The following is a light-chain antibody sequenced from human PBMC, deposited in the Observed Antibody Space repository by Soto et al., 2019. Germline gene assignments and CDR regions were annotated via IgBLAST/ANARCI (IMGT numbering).Light chain of an antibody. Sequence: EIVLTQSPGTLSLSPGERATLSCRASQSVSSSYLAWYQQKPGQAPXLLIYGASSRATGIPDRFSGSGSGTDFTLPISRLEPEDFAAYYCQQYVTSPEWTFGQGTKVDIK. J-gene: IGKJ1*01. V-gene: IGKV3-20*01. CDR3: QQYVTSPEWT. CDR1: QSVSSSY. CDR2: GAS.